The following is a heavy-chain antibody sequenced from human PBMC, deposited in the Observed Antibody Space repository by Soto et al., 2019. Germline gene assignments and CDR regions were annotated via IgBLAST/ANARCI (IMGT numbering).Heavy chain of an antibody. CDR1: GCSISSYY. D-gene: IGHD6-13*01. CDR2: IYYSGST. J-gene: IGHJ5*02. CDR3: ARVRVAAAGTAWFDP. Sequence: PXETLSLTCTVSGCSISSYYWSWIRQPPGKGLEWIGYIYYSGSTNYNPSLKSRVTISVDTSKNQFSLKLSSVTAADTAVYYCARVRVAAAGTAWFDPSGQGTLVTVSS. V-gene: IGHV4-59*01.